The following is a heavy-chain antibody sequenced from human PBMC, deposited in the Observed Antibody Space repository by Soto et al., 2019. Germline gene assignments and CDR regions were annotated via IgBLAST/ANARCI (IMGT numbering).Heavy chain of an antibody. CDR2: SSAYNGKT. CDR1: GYTFTSQG. V-gene: IGHV1-18*01. Sequence: EASVKVSCKASGYTFTSQGISWVRQAPGKGGEGMGWSSAYNGKTNYAQKLQGRVTMTTDRYTSKDNIELKKLRSDETAGNNCERVEGGYSYGSICFDPLGQGTLVTVSS. CDR3: ERVEGGYSYGSICFDP. J-gene: IGHJ5*02. D-gene: IGHD5-18*01.